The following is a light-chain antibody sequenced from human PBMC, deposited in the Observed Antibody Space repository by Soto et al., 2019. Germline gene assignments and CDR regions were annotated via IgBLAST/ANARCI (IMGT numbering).Light chain of an antibody. Sequence: QSVLTQPASVSGSPGQSITISCTGTSSDVGGSNYVSWYQQHPGKAPKLMIYEVSRRPSGVPDRFSGSKSGNTASLTVSGLQAEDEADYYCSSNAGSNNLVFGGGTKLTVL. CDR1: SSDVGGSNY. CDR2: EVS. J-gene: IGLJ2*01. V-gene: IGLV2-8*01. CDR3: SSNAGSNNLV.